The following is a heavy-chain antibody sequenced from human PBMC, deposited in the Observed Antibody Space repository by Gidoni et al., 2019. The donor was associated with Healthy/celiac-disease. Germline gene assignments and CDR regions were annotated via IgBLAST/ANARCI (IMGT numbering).Heavy chain of an antibody. CDR2: VRGSGGST. Sequence: VQLLVSGGGLVQPGGSLRLSCAASGFSFSSYAMSWVRQAPGKGLGWVSVVRGSGGSTYYADSVKGRFTISRDNSKNTLYLQMNSLRAEDTAVYYCAKLLVVAAKSGDYWGQGTLVTVSS. D-gene: IGHD2-15*01. J-gene: IGHJ4*02. CDR3: AKLLVVAAKSGDY. CDR1: GFSFSSYA. V-gene: IGHV3-23*01.